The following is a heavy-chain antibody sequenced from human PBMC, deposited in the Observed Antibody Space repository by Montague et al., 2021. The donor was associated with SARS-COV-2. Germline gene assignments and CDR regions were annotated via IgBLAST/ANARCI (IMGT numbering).Heavy chain of an antibody. V-gene: IGHV4-34*01. Sequence: SHSQSLVYAVYGGSFSDYFWTWIRQPPGKGLEWIGEINHRGTSNYNPSLKSRVSISVDTSKNQFSLYLGSVTAADTAVYYCARGRQHFNMIVAVMTGGEYYFDYGGQRTLGTGSS. D-gene: IGHD3-22*01. CDR3: ARGRQHFNMIVAVMTGGEYYFDY. J-gene: IGHJ4*02. CDR1: GGSFSDYF. CDR2: INHRGTS.